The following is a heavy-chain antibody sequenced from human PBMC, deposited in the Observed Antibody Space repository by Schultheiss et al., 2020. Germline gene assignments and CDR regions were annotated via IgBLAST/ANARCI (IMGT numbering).Heavy chain of an antibody. D-gene: IGHD6-19*01. CDR3: AKDRYSSGWYGDFDY. CDR2: IYYSGST. Sequence: SQTLSLTCTVSGGSISSYYWSWIRQPPGKGLEWIGYIYYSGSTNYNSSLKSRVTISVDTSKNQFSLKLSSVTAADTAVYYCAKDRYSSGWYGDFDYWGQGTLVTVSS. J-gene: IGHJ4*02. V-gene: IGHV4-59*12. CDR1: GGSISSYY.